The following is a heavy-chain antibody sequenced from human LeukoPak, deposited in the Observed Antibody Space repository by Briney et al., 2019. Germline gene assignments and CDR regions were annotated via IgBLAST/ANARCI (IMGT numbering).Heavy chain of an antibody. CDR3: AREPHGFDY. CDR1: GFTFSDDY. J-gene: IGHJ4*02. CDR2: ISSSSSYT. Sequence: PGGSLRLSCAASGFTFSDDYMSWIRQAPGKGLEWVSYISSSSSYTNYADSVKGRFTISRDNAKNSLYLQMNSLRAEDTAVYYCAREPHGFDYWGQGTLVTVSS. V-gene: IGHV3-11*05.